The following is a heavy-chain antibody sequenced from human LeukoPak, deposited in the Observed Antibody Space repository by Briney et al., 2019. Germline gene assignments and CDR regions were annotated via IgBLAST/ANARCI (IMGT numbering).Heavy chain of an antibody. J-gene: IGHJ4*02. CDR1: GGSISGYY. CDR2: IYYSGST. CDR3: ARGGDYDILTTFDY. Sequence: ASETLSLTCTVSGGSISGYYWSWIRQPPGKGLEWIGYIYYSGSTNYNPSLKSRVTISVDTSKNQFSLKLSSETAADTAVYYCARGGDYDILTTFDYWGQGTLVTVSS. V-gene: IGHV4-59*01. D-gene: IGHD3-9*01.